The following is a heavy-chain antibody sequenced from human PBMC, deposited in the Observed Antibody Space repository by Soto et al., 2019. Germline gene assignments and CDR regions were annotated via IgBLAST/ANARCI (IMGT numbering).Heavy chain of an antibody. Sequence: PGGSLRLSCAASGFTVSSNYMSWVRQAPGKGLEWVSVIYSGGSTYYADSVKGRFTISRDNAKNSLYLQMNSLRAEDTAVYYCARGRSISYYYYGMDVWGQGTTVTVSS. J-gene: IGHJ6*02. D-gene: IGHD1-20*01. CDR2: IYSGGST. CDR1: GFTVSSNY. CDR3: ARGRSISYYYYGMDV. V-gene: IGHV3-53*01.